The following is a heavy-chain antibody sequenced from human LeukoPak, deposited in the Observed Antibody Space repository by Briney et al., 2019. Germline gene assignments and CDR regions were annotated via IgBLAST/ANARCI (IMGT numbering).Heavy chain of an antibody. Sequence: PGGSLRLSCAASGFSFSSYEMNWVRQAPGKGLEWVSYISSSGSTIYYADSVKGRFTISRDIAKNSLYLQMNSLRAEDTAVYYCAELGITMIGGVWGKGTTVTISS. D-gene: IGHD3-10*02. CDR3: AELGITMIGGV. CDR2: ISSSGSTI. CDR1: GFSFSSYE. V-gene: IGHV3-48*03. J-gene: IGHJ6*04.